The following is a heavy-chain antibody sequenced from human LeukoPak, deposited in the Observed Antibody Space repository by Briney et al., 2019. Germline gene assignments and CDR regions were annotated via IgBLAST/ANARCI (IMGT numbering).Heavy chain of an antibody. CDR3: AKDEVGRYCSSTSCYSRFDY. CDR1: GFTFSNYA. D-gene: IGHD2-2*02. J-gene: IGHJ4*02. V-gene: IGHV3-30*18. Sequence: GGSLRLSCAASGFTFSNYAMPWVRQAPGKGLEWVAVISFAGNGEFYADSVKGRFAISRDNSKNTLYLQMNSLRTEDTAMYYCAKDEVGRYCSSTSCYSRFDYWGQGTLVTVSS. CDR2: ISFAGNGE.